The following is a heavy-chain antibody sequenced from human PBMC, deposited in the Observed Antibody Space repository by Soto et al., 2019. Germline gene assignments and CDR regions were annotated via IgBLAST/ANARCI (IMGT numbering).Heavy chain of an antibody. V-gene: IGHV1-69*08. CDR1: GGTFSSYT. Sequence: QVQLVQSGAEVKKPGSSVKVSCKASGGTFSSYTISWVRQAPGQGLEWMGRIIPILGIANYAQKFQGRVTITADKSTSTAYMELSSLRSEDTAVYYCAREGGFGEFIGYYMDVWGKGTTVTVSS. CDR3: AREGGFGEFIGYYMDV. J-gene: IGHJ6*03. CDR2: IIPILGIA. D-gene: IGHD3-10*01.